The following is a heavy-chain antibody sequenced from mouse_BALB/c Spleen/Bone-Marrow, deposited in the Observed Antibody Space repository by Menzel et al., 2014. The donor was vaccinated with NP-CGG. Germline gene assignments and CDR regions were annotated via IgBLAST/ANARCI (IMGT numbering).Heavy chain of an antibody. V-gene: IGHV14-3*02. D-gene: IGHD1-1*02. CDR3: ARVKLWSYAMDY. CDR2: IDPANGNT. J-gene: IGHJ4*01. CDR1: GFNIKDTY. Sequence: VQLQQPGAELVKPGASVKSSCTASGFNIKDTYMHWVKQRPEQGLEWIGRIDPANGNTKYDPKFQGKATITADTSSNTAYLQLSSLTSEDTAVYYCARVKLWSYAMDYWGQGTSVTVSS.